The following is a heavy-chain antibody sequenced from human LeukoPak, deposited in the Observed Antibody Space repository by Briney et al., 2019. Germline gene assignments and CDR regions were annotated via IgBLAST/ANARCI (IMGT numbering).Heavy chain of an antibody. CDR1: GYTFTSYD. Sequence: GASVKVSCKASGYTFTSYDINWVRQAPGQGLEWMGWINTHNGNTDYAQKLQGRVTMTTDTSTTTAYMELRSLRSEHPAGYYRGSTKYNPHLKSRVTISVDTSKNQSSLRLSAVTAADTAVYYCARLWSYGYRHYYYGMDVWGQGTTVTVSS. V-gene: IGHV1-18*01. D-gene: IGHD3-10*01. J-gene: IGHJ6*02. CDR3: GSTKYNPHLKSRVTISVDTSKNQSSLRLSAVTAADTAVYYCARLWSYGYRHYYYGMDV. CDR2: INTHNGNT.